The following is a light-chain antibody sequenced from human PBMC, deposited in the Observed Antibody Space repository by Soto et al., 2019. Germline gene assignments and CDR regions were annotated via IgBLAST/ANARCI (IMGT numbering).Light chain of an antibody. CDR2: LTS. Sequence: EIVLTQYPASLSLSPGERATLSCRASQAVSTRLAWYQHKPGQAPRLLIYLTSNRAAGIPARFSGSGSGTDFTLTISDVEPEDFAVYYCHQRQSWPRTFGQGTKVDIK. CDR3: HQRQSWPRT. V-gene: IGKV3-11*01. CDR1: QAVSTR. J-gene: IGKJ1*01.